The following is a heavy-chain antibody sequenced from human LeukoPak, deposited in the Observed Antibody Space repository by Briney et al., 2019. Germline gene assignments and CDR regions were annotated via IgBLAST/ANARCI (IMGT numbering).Heavy chain of an antibody. CDR3: AKEKQIAYYYDSSGPSDAFDI. D-gene: IGHD3-22*01. CDR1: GFTFSSYG. J-gene: IGHJ3*02. V-gene: IGHV3-30*18. Sequence: PGGSLRLSCAASGFTFSSYGMHRVRQAPGKGLEWVAVISYDGSNKYYADSVKGRFAISRDNSKNTLYLQMNSLRAEDTAVYYCAKEKQIAYYYDSSGPSDAFDIWGQGTMVTVSS. CDR2: ISYDGSNK.